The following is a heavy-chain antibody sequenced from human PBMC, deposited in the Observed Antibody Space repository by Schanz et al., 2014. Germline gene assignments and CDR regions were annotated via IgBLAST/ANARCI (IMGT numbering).Heavy chain of an antibody. CDR2: VIPMLGIT. J-gene: IGHJ4*02. CDR1: GGPLSSYP. Sequence: QVQLVQSGAEMKKPGSSVRVSCTASGGPLSSYPINWVRQAPGQGLEWMGGVIPMLGITNYAERFQGRVTITADTSTAYMELSSLRSDDPALYYCARDRQNIASPATGFDSWGQGTLVTVSS. CDR3: ARDRQNIASPATGFDS. V-gene: IGHV1-69*04. D-gene: IGHD6-13*01.